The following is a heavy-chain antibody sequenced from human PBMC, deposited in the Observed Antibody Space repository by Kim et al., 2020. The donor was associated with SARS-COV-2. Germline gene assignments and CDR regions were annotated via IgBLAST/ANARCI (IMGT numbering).Heavy chain of an antibody. V-gene: IGHV3-53*01. CDR2: IYSGGST. CDR1: GFSISRNY. D-gene: IGHD5-12*01. CDR3: ARSGGYSYYGMHI. J-gene: IGHJ6*02. Sequence: GGSLRLSCAASGFSISRNYMNWVRQAPGAGLERDSVIYSGGSTLYADSVKGRFTVSRDIAKSTDYLRMNRLRADATAVYYCARSGGYSYYGMHIWGQGTTVTVSS.